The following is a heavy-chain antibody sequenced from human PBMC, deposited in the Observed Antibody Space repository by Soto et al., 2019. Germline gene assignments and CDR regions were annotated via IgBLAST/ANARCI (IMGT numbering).Heavy chain of an antibody. D-gene: IGHD3-10*01. CDR3: TREFLMGSYYLGDY. Sequence: ASVKVSCKASGYTFTDYYVHWVRQAPGQGPEWMGWMNPDGGGTKYAQKFQGRVTMTRDTSISTAYMELSRLRSDDTAVYYCTREFLMGSYYLGDYWGQGTLGTVSS. CDR1: GYTFTDYY. CDR2: MNPDGGGT. J-gene: IGHJ4*02. V-gene: IGHV1-2*02.